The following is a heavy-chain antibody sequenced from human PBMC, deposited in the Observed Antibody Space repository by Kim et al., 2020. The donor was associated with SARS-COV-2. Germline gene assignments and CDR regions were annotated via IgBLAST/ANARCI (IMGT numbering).Heavy chain of an antibody. J-gene: IGHJ5*02. CDR3: ARGSGMSRYDFWSGREEPNWFDP. V-gene: IGHV4-4*07. Sequence: SETLSLTCTVSGGSISSYYWSWIRQPAGKGLEWIGRIYTSGSTNYNPSLKSRVTMSVDTSKNQFSLKLSSVTAADTAVYYCARGSGMSRYDFWSGREEPNWFDPWGQGTLVTVSS. CDR1: GGSISSYY. D-gene: IGHD3-3*01. CDR2: IYTSGST.